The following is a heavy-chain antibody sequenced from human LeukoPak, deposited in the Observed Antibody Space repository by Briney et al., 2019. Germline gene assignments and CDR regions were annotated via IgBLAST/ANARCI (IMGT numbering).Heavy chain of an antibody. Sequence: SDTLSLTCSVSGASLNNYYWSWMRQPAGKALEWIGRIYSDGITDYNPSLKNRVTMLIDTSKNQFSLNLESVTAADTAVYFCARHTFGWSYDFWGQGTLVTVSS. CDR2: IYSDGIT. CDR3: ARHTFGWSYDF. V-gene: IGHV4-4*07. J-gene: IGHJ5*01. D-gene: IGHD2/OR15-2a*01. CDR1: GASLNNYY.